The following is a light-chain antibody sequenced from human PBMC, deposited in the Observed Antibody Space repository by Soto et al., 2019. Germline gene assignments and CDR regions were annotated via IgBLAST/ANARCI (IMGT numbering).Light chain of an antibody. V-gene: IGKV1-5*03. Sequence: DIQMTQSPSTLSASVGDRVTITCRASQSINNWLAWYQQRPGKAPKLLIYKASSLETGVPSRVSGSGSGTEFTLTISSLQPEDFATYYCRQYSSYPYTFGQGTKLEIK. J-gene: IGKJ2*01. CDR3: RQYSSYPYT. CDR2: KAS. CDR1: QSINNW.